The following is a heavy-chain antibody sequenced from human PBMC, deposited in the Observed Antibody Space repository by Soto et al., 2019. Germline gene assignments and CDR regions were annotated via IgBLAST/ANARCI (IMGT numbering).Heavy chain of an antibody. Sequence: GGSLRLSCAASGFTFDDYAMHWVRQAPGKGLEWVSGISWNSGSIGYADSVKGRFTISRDNAKNSLYLQMNSLRAEDTALYYCAKDRARGRNLRVMDVWGKGTTVTVSS. D-gene: IGHD5-12*01. CDR2: ISWNSGSI. V-gene: IGHV3-9*01. J-gene: IGHJ6*03. CDR3: AKDRARGRNLRVMDV. CDR1: GFTFDDYA.